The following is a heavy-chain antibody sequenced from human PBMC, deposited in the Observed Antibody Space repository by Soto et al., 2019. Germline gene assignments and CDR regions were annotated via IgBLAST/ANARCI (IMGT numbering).Heavy chain of an antibody. V-gene: IGHV1-3*01. CDR2: INPDNGNT. D-gene: IGHD2-15*01. CDR3: ARGIATGQLDP. J-gene: IGHJ5*02. CDR1: GYTFTRYT. Sequence: QVQLVQSGAEVKKPGASVKISCKASGYTFTRYTMNWVRQAPGQRLEWMGWINPDNGNTKSSQKFQDRVIITRDTSASTAYMDLSSLRSEDMAVYYCARGIATGQLDPWGQGTLVTVSS.